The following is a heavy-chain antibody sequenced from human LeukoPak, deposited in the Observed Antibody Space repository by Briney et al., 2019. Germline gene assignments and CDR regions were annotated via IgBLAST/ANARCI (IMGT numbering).Heavy chain of an antibody. D-gene: IGHD5-12*01. J-gene: IGHJ6*03. CDR2: INTNTGNP. CDR3: ARVPIPCGYDSCYYYYYYMDV. V-gene: IGHV7-4-1*02. CDR1: GYTFTGYY. Sequence: GASVKVSCKASGYTFTGYYMHWVRQATGQGLEWMGWINTNTGNPTYAQGFTGRFVFSLDTSVSTAYLQISSLKAEDTAVYYCARVPIPCGYDSCYYYYYYMDVWGKGTTVTVSS.